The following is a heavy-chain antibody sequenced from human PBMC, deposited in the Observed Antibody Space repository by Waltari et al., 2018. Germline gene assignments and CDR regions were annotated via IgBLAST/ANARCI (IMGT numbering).Heavy chain of an antibody. J-gene: IGHJ6*02. CDR2: IGTAGDT. CDR1: GFSFRSYD. Sequence: EVQLVESGGGLVQPGGSLRLSCAASGFSFRSYDMHWVRQGTGKGLEWVSGIGTAGDTYYPGSVKGRFTISRENAKNSLYLQMNSLRAGDTAVYYCARAFFYYDMDVWGQGTTVTVSS. V-gene: IGHV3-13*01. CDR3: ARAFFYYDMDV.